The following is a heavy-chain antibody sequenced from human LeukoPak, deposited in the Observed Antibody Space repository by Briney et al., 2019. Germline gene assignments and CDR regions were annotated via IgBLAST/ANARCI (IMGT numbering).Heavy chain of an antibody. CDR1: GYTFTGYY. CDR3: ARGYCSGGSCYFHYGMDV. Sequence: ASVKVSCKASGYTFTGYYMHWVRQAPGQGLEWMGRINPNSGGTNYAQKFQGRVTMTRDTSISTAYMELSRLRSDDTAVYYCARGYCSGGSCYFHYGMDVWGQGTTVTVSS. CDR2: INPNSGGT. V-gene: IGHV1-2*06. D-gene: IGHD2-15*01. J-gene: IGHJ6*02.